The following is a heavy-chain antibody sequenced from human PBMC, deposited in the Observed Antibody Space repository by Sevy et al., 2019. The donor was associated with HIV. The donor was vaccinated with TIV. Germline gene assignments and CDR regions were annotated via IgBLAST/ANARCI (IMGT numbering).Heavy chain of an antibody. Sequence: GGSLRLSCAASGFTFEDYAMHWVRQAPGKGLEWVSGINWNSGNIAYADSVKGRFTISRDNAKNSLYLQINSLGPEDTALYYCAKGAEGTDYWRFFFPDFRGQGTLVTVSS. V-gene: IGHV3-9*01. J-gene: IGHJ4*02. CDR3: AKGAEGTDYWRFFFPDF. D-gene: IGHD3-3*01. CDR2: INWNSGNI. CDR1: GFTFEDYA.